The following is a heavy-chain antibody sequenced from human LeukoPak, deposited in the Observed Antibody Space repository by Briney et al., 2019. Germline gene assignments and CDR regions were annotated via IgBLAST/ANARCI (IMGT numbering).Heavy chain of an antibody. V-gene: IGHV3-7*01. CDR1: GFTFSTYG. Sequence: GGTLRLSCEVSGFTFSTYGMSWVRQAPGKVLEWVANIKQDGSEKDYVDSVKGRFTISRDNAKNSLYLQMNSLTAEDTAVYYCARGGYDDYVWGSYRPSFDYWGQGTLVTVSS. J-gene: IGHJ4*02. CDR2: IKQDGSEK. D-gene: IGHD3-16*02. CDR3: ARGGYDDYVWGSYRPSFDY.